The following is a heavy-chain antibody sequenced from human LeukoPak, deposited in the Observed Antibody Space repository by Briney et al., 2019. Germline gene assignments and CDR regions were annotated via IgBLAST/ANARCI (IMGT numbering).Heavy chain of an antibody. CDR1: VYTFTSYY. J-gene: IGHJ6*03. V-gene: IGHV1-46*01. CDR2: INPSGGST. CDR3: ARAKGGSSSGLEGYYYYMDV. Sequence: ASVKVSCKKSVYTFTSYYMHWVRQAPGQGLEWMGIINPSGGSTSYAQKFQGRVTMTTDTSTSTAYMELRSLRSDDTAVYYCARAKGGSSSGLEGYYYYMDVWGKGTTVTVSS. D-gene: IGHD6-13*01.